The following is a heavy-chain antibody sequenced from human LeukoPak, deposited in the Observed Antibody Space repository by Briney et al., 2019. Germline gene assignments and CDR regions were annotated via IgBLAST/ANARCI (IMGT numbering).Heavy chain of an antibody. D-gene: IGHD5-18*01. V-gene: IGHV4-34*01. Sequence: SETLSLTCAVYGGSFSGYYWSWIRQPPGKGLEWIGEINHSGSINYNPSLKSRVTISVDTSKNQFSLKLSSVTAADTAVYYCARDPRGYSYGYFYYYYGMDVWGQGTTVTVSS. J-gene: IGHJ6*02. CDR1: GGSFSGYY. CDR2: INHSGSI. CDR3: ARDPRGYSYGYFYYYYGMDV.